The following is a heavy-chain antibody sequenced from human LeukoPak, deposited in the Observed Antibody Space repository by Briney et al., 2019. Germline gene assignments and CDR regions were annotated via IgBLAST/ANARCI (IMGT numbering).Heavy chain of an antibody. CDR3: AGSIVVVPAVIN. Sequence: GGSLRPSCAASGCTFSSYSMNWGRQAPGKVLEWVSSISSSISYIYYPDLVKGRFTSSRDNSNNSLYLQMTSLRAEDTAVYYCAGSIVVVPAVINWGQGTLVTVSS. CDR1: GCTFSSYS. CDR2: ISSSISYI. J-gene: IGHJ4*02. D-gene: IGHD2-2*01. V-gene: IGHV3-21*01.